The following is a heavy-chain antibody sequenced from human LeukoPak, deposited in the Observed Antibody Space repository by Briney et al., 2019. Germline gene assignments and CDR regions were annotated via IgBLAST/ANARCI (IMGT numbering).Heavy chain of an antibody. CDR1: GFTFSSYW. CDR2: INTDGSST. CDR3: ARVYGQQLAAFDI. J-gene: IGHJ3*02. D-gene: IGHD6-13*01. V-gene: IGHV3-74*01. Sequence: GGSLRLSCAASGFTFSSYWMHWVRQAPGKGLVWVSRINTDGSSTSYADPVKGRFTISRDNAKNTLYLQMNSLRAEDTAVYYCARVYGQQLAAFDIWGQGTMVTVSS.